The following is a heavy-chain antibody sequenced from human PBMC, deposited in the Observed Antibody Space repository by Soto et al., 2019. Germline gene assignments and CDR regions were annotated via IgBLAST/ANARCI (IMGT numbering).Heavy chain of an antibody. J-gene: IGHJ6*02. CDR3: ARGRRFSGYLLDYYYYYGMDV. D-gene: IGHD3-22*01. Sequence: QVQLQQWGAGLLKPSETLSLTCAVYGGSFSGYYWSWIRQPPGKGLEWIGAINHSGSTNYNPSLKSRVTISVDTSKNQFSLKLSSVTAADTAVYYCARGRRFSGYLLDYYYYYGMDVWGQGTTVTVSS. V-gene: IGHV4-34*01. CDR2: INHSGST. CDR1: GGSFSGYY.